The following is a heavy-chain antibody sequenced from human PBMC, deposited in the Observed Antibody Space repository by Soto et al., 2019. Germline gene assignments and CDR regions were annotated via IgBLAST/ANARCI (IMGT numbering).Heavy chain of an antibody. CDR1: GFTFRSYV. Sequence: QVHLVESGGGVVQPGTSLRLSCVGSGFTFRSYVIHWLRQAPGKGLEWVALTSYDGSNNFYGDSVKGRFTISRDNSRNTVELQMDSLRLEDTSLYYCARWGTTGGLDVWGQGTLVSVSS. D-gene: IGHD3-16*01. CDR3: ARWGTTGGLDV. CDR2: TSYDGSNN. J-gene: IGHJ4*02. V-gene: IGHV3-33*05.